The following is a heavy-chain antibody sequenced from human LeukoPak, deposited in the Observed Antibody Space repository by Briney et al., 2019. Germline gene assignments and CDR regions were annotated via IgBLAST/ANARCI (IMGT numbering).Heavy chain of an antibody. CDR2: IYTSGST. V-gene: IGHV4-61*02. J-gene: IGHJ4*02. Sequence: PSQTLSLTCTVSGGSISSGSYYWSWIRQPAGKGLEWIGRIYTSGSTNYNPSLKSRVTISVDTSKNQFSLKLSSVTAADTAVYYCARGYSGYEFFDYWGQGTLVTVSS. CDR3: ARGYSGYEFFDY. CDR1: GGSISSGSYY. D-gene: IGHD5-12*01.